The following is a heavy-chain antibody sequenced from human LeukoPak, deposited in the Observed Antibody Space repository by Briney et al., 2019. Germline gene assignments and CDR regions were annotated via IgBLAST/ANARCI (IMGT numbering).Heavy chain of an antibody. CDR3: AKTYYYCSGTFSYDH. J-gene: IGHJ4*02. CDR2: ISGRGDST. Sequence: PGGSLRLSCAASGFTFNSYAMTWVRQAPGKGLEWVSGISGRGDSTFYADSVKGRFTISRDNSKNMVYMQMNSLTAEDTALYYCAKTYYYCSGTFSYDHWGQGTQVTVSS. CDR1: GFTFNSYA. D-gene: IGHD3-10*01. V-gene: IGHV3-23*01.